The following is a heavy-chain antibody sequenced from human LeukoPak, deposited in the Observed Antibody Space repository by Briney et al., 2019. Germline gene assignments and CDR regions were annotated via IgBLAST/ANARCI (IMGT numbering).Heavy chain of an antibody. CDR2: ISTGGGST. D-gene: IGHD5/OR15-5a*01. CDR1: GFTFSSYA. J-gene: IGHJ4*02. CDR3: AVSFDF. Sequence: GGTLRLSCVASGFTFSSYAMSWVRQAPGKGLEWVSAISTGGGSTYYADSVKGRFTISRDNSKNTLYLQMNSLRVEDTAVYYCAVSFDFWGQGTLVTVSS. V-gene: IGHV3-23*01.